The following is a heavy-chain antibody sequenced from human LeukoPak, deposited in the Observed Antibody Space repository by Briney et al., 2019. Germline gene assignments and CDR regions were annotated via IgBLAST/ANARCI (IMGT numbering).Heavy chain of an antibody. V-gene: IGHV4-59*01. J-gene: IGHJ5*02. CDR3: ARGRYSAGDNWFDP. D-gene: IGHD3-9*01. CDR2: IHYTGST. Sequence: AETLSLTCTVSGGSITSSYWSWIRQSPGKGLEWIGYIHYTGSTNYNPSLKSRVTMLIDTSKNQFSLKLSSVTAADTAVYYCARGRYSAGDNWFDPWGQGTLVTVSS. CDR1: GGSITSSY.